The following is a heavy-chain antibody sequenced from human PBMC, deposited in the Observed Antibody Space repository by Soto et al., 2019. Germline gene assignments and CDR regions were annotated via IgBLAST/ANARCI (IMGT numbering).Heavy chain of an antibody. V-gene: IGHV3-30-3*01. Sequence: GGSLRLSCAASGFTFSSYAMHWVRQAPGKGLEWVAVISYDGSNKYYADSVKGRFTISRDNSKNTLYLQMNSLRAEDTAVYYCARDSGDYFDYWGQGTLVTVSP. CDR2: ISYDGSNK. D-gene: IGHD3-10*01. CDR1: GFTFSSYA. CDR3: ARDSGDYFDY. J-gene: IGHJ4*02.